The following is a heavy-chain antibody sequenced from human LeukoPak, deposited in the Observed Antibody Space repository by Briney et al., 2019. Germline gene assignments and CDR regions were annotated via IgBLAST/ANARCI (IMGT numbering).Heavy chain of an antibody. CDR1: GFTFSKYA. CDR2: ISSSSSYI. V-gene: IGHV3-21*01. J-gene: IGHJ4*02. D-gene: IGHD3-3*01. CDR3: ARYTQGGDFWSGYYSPTPPFFDY. Sequence: PGGSLRLSCAASGFTFSKYAVNWVRQAPGKGLEWVSSISSSSSYIYYADSVKGRFTISRDNAKNSLYLQMNSLRAEDTAVYYCARYTQGGDFWSGYYSPTPPFFDYWGQGTLVTVSS.